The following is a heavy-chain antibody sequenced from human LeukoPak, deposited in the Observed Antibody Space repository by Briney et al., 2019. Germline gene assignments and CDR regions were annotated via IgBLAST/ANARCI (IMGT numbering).Heavy chain of an antibody. D-gene: IGHD3-10*01. CDR1: GFTFSSYG. J-gene: IGHJ4*02. CDR3: AKVFEVRGARRPKDY. CDR2: IWYDGSNK. Sequence: PGGSLRLSCTASGFTFSSYGMHWVRQAPGKGLEGVAIIWYDGSNKFYADSVRDRFTISRDNSKNTLFLQMNSLRIEDTAVYYCAKVFEVRGARRPKDYWGQGTLVIVSS. V-gene: IGHV3-30*02.